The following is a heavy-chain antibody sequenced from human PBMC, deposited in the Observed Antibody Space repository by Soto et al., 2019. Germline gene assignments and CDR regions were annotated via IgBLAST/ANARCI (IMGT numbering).Heavy chain of an antibody. V-gene: IGHV4-59*01. D-gene: IGHD1-7*01. CDR3: ARRYGTTFDY. J-gene: IGHJ4*02. CDR1: GGSISSYY. Sequence: PSETLSLTCTVSGGSISSYYWSWIRQPPGKGLEWIGEVHPGGGTNYNAALNSRVIISVDESKNQFSLKLTSVTAADTAVYYCARRYGTTFDYWGQGTLVTVSS. CDR2: VHPGGGT.